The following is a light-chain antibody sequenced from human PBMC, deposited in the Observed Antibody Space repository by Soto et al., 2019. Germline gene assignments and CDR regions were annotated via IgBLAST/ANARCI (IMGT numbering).Light chain of an antibody. J-gene: IGLJ1*01. V-gene: IGLV2-8*01. Sequence: QSALTQPPSASGSPGQSVTISCTGTSSDVGANNYVSWYQQHPGKAPKLMIYEVTKRPSGVPDRFAGSTSGNTASLTVSGHQAEDEADYYCSSYAGANRVFGTGTKLTVL. CDR2: EVT. CDR1: SSDVGANNY. CDR3: SSYAGANRV.